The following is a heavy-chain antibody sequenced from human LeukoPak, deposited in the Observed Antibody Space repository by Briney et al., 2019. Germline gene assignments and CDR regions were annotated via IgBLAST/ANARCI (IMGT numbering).Heavy chain of an antibody. V-gene: IGHV4-34*01. CDR3: ARGRVSMVRGVIILHWFDP. D-gene: IGHD3-10*01. Sequence: SETLSLTCAVYGGSFSGYYWSWIRQPPGKRLEWIGEINHSGSTNYNPSLKSRVTISVDTSKNQFSLKLSSVTAADTDVYYCARGRVSMVRGVIILHWFDPWGQGTLVTVSS. CDR1: GGSFSGYY. J-gene: IGHJ5*02. CDR2: INHSGST.